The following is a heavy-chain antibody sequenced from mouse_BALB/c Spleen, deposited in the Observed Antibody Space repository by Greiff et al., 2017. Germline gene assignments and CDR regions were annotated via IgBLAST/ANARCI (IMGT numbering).Heavy chain of an antibody. CDR3: ARNPRVLQRYYAMDY. CDR2: IWSGGST. Sequence: VQLQQSGPGLVQPSQSLSITCTVSGFSLTSYGVHWVRQSPGKGLEWLGVIWSGGSTDYNAAFISRLSISKDNSKSHVFFKMNSLQANDTAIYYCARNPRVLQRYYAMDYWGQGTSVTVSS. D-gene: IGHD1-1*01. CDR1: GFSLTSYG. V-gene: IGHV2-2*02. J-gene: IGHJ4*01.